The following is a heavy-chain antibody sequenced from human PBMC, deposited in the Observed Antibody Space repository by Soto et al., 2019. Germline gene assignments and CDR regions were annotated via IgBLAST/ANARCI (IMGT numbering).Heavy chain of an antibody. CDR3: ARPGDPGSLFNSYYMDV. V-gene: IGHV1-18*01. D-gene: IGHD4-17*01. CDR2: ISAYNVNT. J-gene: IGHJ6*03. CDR1: GYTFTSYG. Sequence: GASVKVSCKASGYTFTSYGISWVRQAPGQGLEWMGWISAYNVNTNFAKKPQGRVTMTTDTSTITAYLELRSLRSDDTAFFYCARPGDPGSLFNSYYMDVWGKGTTVTVSS.